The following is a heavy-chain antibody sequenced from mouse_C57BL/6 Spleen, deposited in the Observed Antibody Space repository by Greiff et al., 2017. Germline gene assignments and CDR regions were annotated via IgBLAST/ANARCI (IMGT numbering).Heavy chain of an antibody. D-gene: IGHD2-1*01. V-gene: IGHV1-20*01. Sequence: VQLKQSGPELVKPGDSVKISCKASGYSFTGYFMNWVMQSHGKSLEWIGRINPYNGDTFYNQKFKGKATLTVDKSSSTAHMELRSLTSEDSAVYYCARRAYGNGYAMDYWGQGTSVTVSS. CDR3: ARRAYGNGYAMDY. CDR2: INPYNGDT. J-gene: IGHJ4*01. CDR1: GYSFTGYF.